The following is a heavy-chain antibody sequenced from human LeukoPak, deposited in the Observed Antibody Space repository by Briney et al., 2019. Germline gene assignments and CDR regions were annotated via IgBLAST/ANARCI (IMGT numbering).Heavy chain of an antibody. CDR1: GGSISSYY. CDR3: VRVIWFGAVFDY. D-gene: IGHD3-10*01. Sequence: SETLSLTCTVSGGSISSYYWSWIRQPAGKGLEWIGRIYTSGSTNYNPSLESRVTISLGTSKIQFSIKMISVTAADTAVYYCVRVIWFGAVFDYWGQGTLVTVSS. V-gene: IGHV4-4*07. CDR2: IYTSGST. J-gene: IGHJ4*02.